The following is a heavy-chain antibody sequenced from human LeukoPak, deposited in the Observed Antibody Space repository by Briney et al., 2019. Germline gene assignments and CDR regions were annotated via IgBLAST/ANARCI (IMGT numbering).Heavy chain of an antibody. J-gene: IGHJ5*02. CDR3: AKEAAAGTWEFDP. CDR2: KKQDGSEK. V-gene: IGHV3-7*01. CDR1: GFTFSNFW. D-gene: IGHD6-13*01. Sequence: GGSPRLSCASFGFTFSNFWMTWAPQAPGEGLGWVPTKKQDGSEKYYVDSVKGRFTISRDNAKDSLYLQMNSLRVEDTAVYYCAKEAAAGTWEFDPWGQGTLVTVSS.